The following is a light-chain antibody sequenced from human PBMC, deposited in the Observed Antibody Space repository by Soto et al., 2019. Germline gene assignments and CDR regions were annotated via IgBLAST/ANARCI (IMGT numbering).Light chain of an antibody. CDR1: QSVSGSY. V-gene: IGKV3-20*01. CDR2: GAS. CDR3: QQYGTSRT. Sequence: VLTQSPGTLSLSPGERATLSCRASQSVSGSYLAWYQQKPGQAPRLLIYGASSRATGIPDRFSGSGSGTDFTLTINRLEPEDFAVYYCQQYGTSRTFGQGTKVEIK. J-gene: IGKJ1*01.